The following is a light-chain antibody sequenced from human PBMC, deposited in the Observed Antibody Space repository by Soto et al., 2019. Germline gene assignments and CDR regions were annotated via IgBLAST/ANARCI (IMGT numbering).Light chain of an antibody. V-gene: IGKV1-5*03. CDR2: KGS. Sequence: DIQLTQSPSTLSASVGDRVTITCRARQSISTWLAWYQQKPGKAPKLLIYKGSSLEGGVTSRFSSSGSGTEFNITVSSLQPDDFATYYCQQYNTYPLTFGGGTTVEIK. CDR1: QSISTW. CDR3: QQYNTYPLT. J-gene: IGKJ4*01.